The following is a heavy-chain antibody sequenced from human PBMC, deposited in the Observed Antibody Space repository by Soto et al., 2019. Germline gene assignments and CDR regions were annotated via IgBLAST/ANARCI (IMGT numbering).Heavy chain of an antibody. J-gene: IGHJ6*02. CDR3: ARETELRSAKNGMDV. D-gene: IGHD3-16*01. CDR2: FSTSGST. Sequence: GSIRNYYWSWIRQPAGKGLEWIGRFSTSGSTNYNPSLKSRVTISVDTSKNQFSLKLSSMTAADTAVYYCARETELRSAKNGMDVWGQGTTVTVSS. V-gene: IGHV4-4*07. CDR1: GSIRNYY.